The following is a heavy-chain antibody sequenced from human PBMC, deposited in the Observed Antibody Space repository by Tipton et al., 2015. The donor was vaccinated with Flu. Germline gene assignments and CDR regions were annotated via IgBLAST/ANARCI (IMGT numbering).Heavy chain of an antibody. J-gene: IGHJ5*02. V-gene: IGHV4-39*01. CDR2: IYYSGRS. Sequence: LRLSCSVSGDSISDSSYYWAWIRQLPGKGLQWIGSIYYSGRSYYNPSLKSRTFISVDTSKNQFSLKVNSVTAADTAVYYCARQFPRVATTPFNWFDPWGQGMLVTVS. D-gene: IGHD1-1*01. CDR3: ARQFPRVATTPFNWFDP. CDR1: GDSISDSSYY.